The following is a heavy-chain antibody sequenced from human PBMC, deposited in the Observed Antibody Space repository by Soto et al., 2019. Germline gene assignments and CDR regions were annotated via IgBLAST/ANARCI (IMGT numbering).Heavy chain of an antibody. Sequence: QVQLQQWGAGLLKPSETLSLTCAVYGGSFSGYYWTWIRQSPEKGLEWIGEVNHRGTTYYNPSLEPRVTRSVHTPKNQFSLKRSSVTAADTAVYYCARGIGYCSSINCYSSRRLRFDSWGQGTLVTVSS. V-gene: IGHV4-34*01. D-gene: IGHD2-2*01. CDR3: ARGIGYCSSINCYSSRRLRFDS. CDR2: VNHRGTT. CDR1: GGSFSGYY. J-gene: IGHJ4*02.